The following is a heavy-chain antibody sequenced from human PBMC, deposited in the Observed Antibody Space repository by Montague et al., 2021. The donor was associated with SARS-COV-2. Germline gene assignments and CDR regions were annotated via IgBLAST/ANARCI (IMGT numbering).Heavy chain of an antibody. CDR2: IYYSGST. Sequence: SETLSLTCTVSDGSINNYYWSWIRQSPGKGLEWIGDIYYSGSTNYNPSLKSRVTISVDTSKNQFSLKLSSVTAADTAVYYCARGGGHSADYYYDGMDVWGQGTTVTVSS. J-gene: IGHJ6*02. CDR1: DGSINNYY. V-gene: IGHV4-59*01. D-gene: IGHD2-21*01. CDR3: ARGGGHSADYYYDGMDV.